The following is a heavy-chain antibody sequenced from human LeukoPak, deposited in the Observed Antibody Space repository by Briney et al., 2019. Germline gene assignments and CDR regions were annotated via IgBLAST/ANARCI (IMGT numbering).Heavy chain of an antibody. D-gene: IGHD3-10*01. CDR2: INRSGGST. CDR1: GFSFDDYA. CDR3: ARALQYFGSGSYYNWVRPFDY. V-gene: IGHV3-20*04. J-gene: IGHJ4*02. Sequence: AGGSLRLSCAASGFSFDDYAMSWVRQAPGKGLEWVSGINRSGGSTGYVDSVKGRFTISRDNAKNSLYLKMNSLRAEDTALYYCARALQYFGSGSYYNWVRPFDYWGQGTLVTVSS.